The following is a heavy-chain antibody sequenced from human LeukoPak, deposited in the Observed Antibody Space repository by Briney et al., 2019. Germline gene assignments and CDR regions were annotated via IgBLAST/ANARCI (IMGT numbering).Heavy chain of an antibody. V-gene: IGHV3-21*01. CDR2: ISSSGTYI. D-gene: IGHD2-15*01. CDR3: ARDPGRSGGSCYSDY. J-gene: IGHJ4*02. Sequence: GGSLGLSCAASGFAFGSFSMTWVRQAPGKGLEWVSTISSSGTYIYYADSVKGRFTISRDNAKNSLYLQMNSLRAEDTAVYYCARDPGRSGGSCYSDYWGQGTLVTVSS. CDR1: GFAFGSFS.